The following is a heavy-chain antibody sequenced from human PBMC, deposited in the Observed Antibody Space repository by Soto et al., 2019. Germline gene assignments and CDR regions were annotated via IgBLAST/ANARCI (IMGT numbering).Heavy chain of an antibody. CDR2: IYYSGST. CDR1: GGSISSGGYY. V-gene: IGHV4-31*03. Sequence: QVQLQESGPGLVKPSQTLSLTCTVSGGSISSGGYYWSWIRQHPGKGLEWIGYIYYSGSTYYNPTHKSRVTISVDTSKNQFSLKLSSVTAADTAVYYCGSALSDYGDYEGPYYFDYWGQGTLVTVSS. CDR3: GSALSDYGDYEGPYYFDY. D-gene: IGHD4-17*01. J-gene: IGHJ4*02.